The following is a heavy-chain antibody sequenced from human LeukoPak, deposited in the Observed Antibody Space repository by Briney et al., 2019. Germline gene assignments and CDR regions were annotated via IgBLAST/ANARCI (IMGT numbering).Heavy chain of an antibody. V-gene: IGHV4-59*08. D-gene: IGHD6-19*01. CDR3: ARYGGSGWVIDK. CDR2: INYNGAT. Sequence: SETLSLTCTVSGGSITSDYWTWIRQPPTKGLEWIGNINYNGATSYNPSLKSRVTMSLDTSKKHFYLKMTSVTAADTAVYYCARYGGSGWVIDKWGQGTLVTVSS. CDR1: GGSITSDY. J-gene: IGHJ4*02.